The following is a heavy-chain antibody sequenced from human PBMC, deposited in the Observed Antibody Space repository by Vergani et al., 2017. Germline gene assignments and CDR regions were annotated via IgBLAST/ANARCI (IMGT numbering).Heavy chain of an antibody. Sequence: EVQLVESGGGLIQPGGSLRLSCAASGFTVSSNYMSWVRQAPGKGLEWVSVIYSGGSTYYADSVKGRFTSSRDNSKNTLYLQMNSLRAEDTAVYYCARASSSWAMGNWGQGTLVTVSS. V-gene: IGHV3-53*01. D-gene: IGHD6-13*01. CDR1: GFTVSSNY. J-gene: IGHJ4*02. CDR2: IYSGGST. CDR3: ARASSSWAMGN.